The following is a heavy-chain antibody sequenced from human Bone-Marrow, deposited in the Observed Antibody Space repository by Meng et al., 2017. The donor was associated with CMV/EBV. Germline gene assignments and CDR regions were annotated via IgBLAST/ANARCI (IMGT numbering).Heavy chain of an antibody. CDR2: IYYSGST. V-gene: IGHV4-59*05. Sequence: SETLSLTCTVSGGSISSYYWSWIRQPPGKGLEWIGSIYYSGSTYYNPSLKSRVTISVDTSKNQFSLKLSSVTAADTAVYYCARYNIVVVPAAIYNWFDPWGQGTLVTVSS. CDR3: ARYNIVVVPAAIYNWFDP. CDR1: GGSISSYY. D-gene: IGHD2-2*02. J-gene: IGHJ5*02.